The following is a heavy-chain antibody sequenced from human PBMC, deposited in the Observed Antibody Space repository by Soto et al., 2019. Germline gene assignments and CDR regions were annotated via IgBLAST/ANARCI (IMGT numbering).Heavy chain of an antibody. CDR2: IGTARDT. CDR1: GFTFSSYD. Sequence: GGSLRLSCAASGFTFSSYDMHCARQATGKGQEWVSAIGTARDTYYPGSVKGRFTISRENAKNSLYLQMNSLRAEDTAVYYCASVAAFVPKDTTITQNAIDTWHQAITVT. V-gene: IGHV3-13*01. J-gene: IGHJ3*02. CDR3: ASVAAFVPKDTTITQNAIDT. D-gene: IGHD1-1*01.